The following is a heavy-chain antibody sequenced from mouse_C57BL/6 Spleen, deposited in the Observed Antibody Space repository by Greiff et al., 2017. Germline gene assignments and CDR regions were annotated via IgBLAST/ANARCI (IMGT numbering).Heavy chain of an antibody. CDR3: ARSYGSSYEYYAMDY. D-gene: IGHD1-1*01. J-gene: IGHJ4*01. CDR2: INPNNGGT. V-gene: IGHV1-18*01. CDR1: GYTFTDYN. Sequence: VQLQQSGPELVKPGASVKIPCKASGYTFTDYNMDWVKQSHGKSLEWIGDINPNNGGTIYNQKFKGKATLTVDKSSSTAYMELRSLTSEDTAVYYCARSYGSSYEYYAMDYWGQGTSVTVSS.